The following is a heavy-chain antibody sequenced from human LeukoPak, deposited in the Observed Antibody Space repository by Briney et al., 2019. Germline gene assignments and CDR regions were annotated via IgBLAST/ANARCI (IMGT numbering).Heavy chain of an antibody. V-gene: IGHV4-59*01. CDR1: GGSISSYC. D-gene: IGHD6-19*01. CDR3: ARGRGGSSGWYEYYFDY. CDR2: IYYSGST. J-gene: IGHJ4*02. Sequence: SETLSRTCTVSGGSISSYCWSWIRQPPGKGLEWIGYIYYSGSTNYNPSLKSRVTISVDTSKNQFSLKLSSVTAADTAVYYCARGRGGSSGWYEYYFDYWGQGTLVTVSS.